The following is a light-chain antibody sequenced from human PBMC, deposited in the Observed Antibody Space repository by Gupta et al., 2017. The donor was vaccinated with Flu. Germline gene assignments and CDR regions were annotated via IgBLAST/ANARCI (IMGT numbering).Light chain of an antibody. Sequence: EIVLTQSPATLSLSPGERAILSCRASQSVNIYLAWYQQKPGQPPRLLMFDASKRAAGIPDRFSGSGYGTDFTLTISTLEPEDFAVYYCQQRSELPMYTFGQGTKLEMK. V-gene: IGKV3-11*01. CDR1: QSVNIY. CDR3: QQRSELPMYT. J-gene: IGKJ2*01. CDR2: DAS.